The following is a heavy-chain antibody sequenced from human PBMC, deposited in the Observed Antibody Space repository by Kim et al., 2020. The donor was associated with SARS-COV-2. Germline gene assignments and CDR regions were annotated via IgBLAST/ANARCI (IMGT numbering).Heavy chain of an antibody. V-gene: IGHV1-69*13. CDR2: IIPVSGTG. J-gene: IGHJ6*02. CDR3: AKEMTVFGGVASLGYGVDV. CDR1: GGSLSSYV. Sequence: SVKVSCKASGGSLSSYVISWVRQAPGQGLEWMGGIIPVSGTGNYAQKFQGRVTITADESTSTAHMKLSSLRSEDTAVYYCAKEMTVFGGVASLGYGVDVWGQGTTVTVSS. D-gene: IGHD3-3*01.